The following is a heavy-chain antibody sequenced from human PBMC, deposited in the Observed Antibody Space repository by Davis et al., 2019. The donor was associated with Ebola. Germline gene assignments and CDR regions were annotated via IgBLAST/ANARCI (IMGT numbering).Heavy chain of an antibody. J-gene: IGHJ6*02. CDR1: GGSISSYY. V-gene: IGHV4-59*01. D-gene: IGHD6-19*01. CDR3: ARDPGSGGWYPYYYYGMDV. CDR2: IYYSGST. Sequence: MPGGSLRLSCTVSGGSISSYYWSWIRQPPGKGLEWIGYIYYSGSTNYNPSLKSRVTISVDTSKNQFSLKLSSVTAADTAVYYCARDPGSGGWYPYYYYGMDVWGQGTTVTVSS.